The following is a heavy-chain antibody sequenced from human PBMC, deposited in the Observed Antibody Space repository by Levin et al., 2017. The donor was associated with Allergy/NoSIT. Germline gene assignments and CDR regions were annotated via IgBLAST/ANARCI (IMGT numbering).Heavy chain of an antibody. CDR2: IWNDGGNI. CDR3: AREDAYGSRSEYFLH. J-gene: IGHJ1*01. Sequence: QHGESLKISCVASGFTFSSFGMHWVRQAPGKGLEWLALIWNDGGNIYYGDSVKGRFTISRDNSKNTVYLQMNSLKDEDTAVYYCAREDAYGSRSEYFLHWGRGTLVTVSS. CDR1: GFTFSSFG. V-gene: IGHV3-33*01. D-gene: IGHD6-19*01.